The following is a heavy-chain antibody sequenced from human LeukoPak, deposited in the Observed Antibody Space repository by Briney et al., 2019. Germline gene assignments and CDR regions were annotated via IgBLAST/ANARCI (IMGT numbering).Heavy chain of an antibody. V-gene: IGHV1-69*01. J-gene: IGHJ4*02. CDR1: GGTFSSYA. Sequence: GASVKVSCKASGGTFSSYAISWVRQAPGQGLEWMGGIIPIFGTANYAQKFQGRVTITADESTSTAYMELSSLRSEDTAVYYCARKGYSSTWYSEVYFDYWGQGTLVTVSS. D-gene: IGHD6-13*01. CDR2: IIPIFGTA. CDR3: ARKGYSSTWYSEVYFDY.